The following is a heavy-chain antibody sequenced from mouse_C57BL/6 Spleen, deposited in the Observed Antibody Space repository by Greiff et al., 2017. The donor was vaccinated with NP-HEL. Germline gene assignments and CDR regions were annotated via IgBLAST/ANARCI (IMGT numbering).Heavy chain of an antibody. CDR2: ISYDGSN. V-gene: IGHV3-6*01. CDR1: GYSITSGYY. Sequence: EVKLQESGPGLVKPSQSLSLTCSVTGYSITSGYYWNWIRQFPGNKLEWMGYISYDGSNNYNPSLTNRISITRSTSKHQFFLKLNSVTTEDTATYYCARVYYYGSSYPLYYFDDWGQGTTLTVSS. CDR3: ARVYYYGSSYPLYYFDD. J-gene: IGHJ2*01. D-gene: IGHD1-1*01.